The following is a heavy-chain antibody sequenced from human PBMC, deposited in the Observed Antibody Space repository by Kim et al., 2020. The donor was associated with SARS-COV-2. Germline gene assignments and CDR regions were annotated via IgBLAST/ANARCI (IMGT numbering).Heavy chain of an antibody. CDR3: ARGGGYSYGSYYFDY. J-gene: IGHJ4*02. D-gene: IGHD5-18*01. V-gene: IGHV1-69*01. Sequence: PHFQGRVKITAEEATSTAYMELSSLRSEDTAVYYCARGGGYSYGSYYFDYWGQGTLVTVSS.